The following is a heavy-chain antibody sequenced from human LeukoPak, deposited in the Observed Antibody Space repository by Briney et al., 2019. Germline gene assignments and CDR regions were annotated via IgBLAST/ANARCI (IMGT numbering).Heavy chain of an antibody. Sequence: SETLSLTCAVSGGSISSSNWWSWVRQPPGKGLEWIGEIYHSGSTNYNPSLKSRVTISVDKSKNQFSLKLSSVTAADTAVYYCARVRITMIVVVIGFFDYWGQGTLVTVSS. CDR3: ARVRITMIVVVIGFFDY. CDR1: GGSISSSNW. D-gene: IGHD3-22*01. CDR2: IYHSGST. J-gene: IGHJ4*02. V-gene: IGHV4-4*02.